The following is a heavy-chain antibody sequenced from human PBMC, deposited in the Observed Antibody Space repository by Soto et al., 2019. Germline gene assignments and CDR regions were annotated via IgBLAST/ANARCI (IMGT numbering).Heavy chain of an antibody. CDR3: ACIKTTVTTPVDY. Sequence: ASVKVSCKASGYTFTGYYIHWVRQAPGQGLEWMGWINPNSGGTNYAQKFQGRVTMTRDTSTSTAYMELSRLRSDDTAVYYCACIKTTVTTPVDYWGQGTLVTVSS. J-gene: IGHJ4*02. CDR1: GYTFTGYY. CDR2: INPNSGGT. D-gene: IGHD4-17*01. V-gene: IGHV1-2*02.